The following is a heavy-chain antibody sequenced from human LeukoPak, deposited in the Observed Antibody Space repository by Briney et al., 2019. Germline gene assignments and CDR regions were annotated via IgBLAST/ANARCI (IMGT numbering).Heavy chain of an antibody. CDR3: ARDLYSYGYPEDRYFDY. J-gene: IGHJ4*02. Sequence: GGSLRLSCAASGFAFNNYAMSWVRQAPGKGLVWVSRANSDGSSTSYADSVKGRFTISRDNAKNTLYLQMNSLRAEDTAVYYCARDLYSYGYPEDRYFDYWGQGTLVTVSS. CDR2: ANSDGSST. CDR1: GFAFNNYA. D-gene: IGHD5-18*01. V-gene: IGHV3-74*01.